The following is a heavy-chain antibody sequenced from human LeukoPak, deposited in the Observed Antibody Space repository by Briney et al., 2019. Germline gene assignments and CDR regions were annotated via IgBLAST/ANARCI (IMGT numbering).Heavy chain of an antibody. CDR1: GFTFDDYA. D-gene: IGHD3-10*01. J-gene: IGHJ4*02. CDR2: ISGEGGST. Sequence: PGGSLRLSCAASGFTFDDYAMHWVRQAPGKGLEWVSPISGEGGSTYYADSVKGRFTISRDNSKNSLYLQMNSLRTEDTALYYCANGWGMASFDYWGQGTLVTVSS. CDR3: ANGWGMASFDY. V-gene: IGHV3-43*02.